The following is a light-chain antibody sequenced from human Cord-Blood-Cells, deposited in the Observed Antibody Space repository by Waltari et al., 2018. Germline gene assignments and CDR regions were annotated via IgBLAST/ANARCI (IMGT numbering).Light chain of an antibody. CDR3: QQYNNWPFT. J-gene: IGKJ3*01. CDR1: QSVSSN. CDR2: GAS. Sequence: EIVMTQSPATLSVSPGVRATLPCRASQSVSSNLAWYQQKPGQAPRLLIYGASTRATGIPARFSGSGSGTEFTLTISSLQSEDFAVYYCQQYNNWPFTFGPGTKVDIK. V-gene: IGKV3-15*01.